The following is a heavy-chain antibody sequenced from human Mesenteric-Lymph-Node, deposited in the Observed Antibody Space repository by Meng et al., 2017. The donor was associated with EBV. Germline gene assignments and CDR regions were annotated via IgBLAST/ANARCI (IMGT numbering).Heavy chain of an antibody. V-gene: IGHV1-3*01. Sequence: QVQLVQSGAEVKKPGASVKVSCKASGYTNYAMHWVRQAPGQRLEWMGWINAGNGNTKYSQKFQGRVTITRDTSASTAYMELSSLRSEDTAVYYCARVRGIAVVPPDYWGQGTLVTVSS. CDR2: INAGNGNT. CDR3: ARVRGIAVVPPDY. J-gene: IGHJ4*02. D-gene: IGHD6-19*01. CDR1: GYTNYA.